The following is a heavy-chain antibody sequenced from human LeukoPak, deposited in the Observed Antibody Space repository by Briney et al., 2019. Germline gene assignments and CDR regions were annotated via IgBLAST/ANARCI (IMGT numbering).Heavy chain of an antibody. CDR2: ISAYNGNT. J-gene: IGHJ4*02. CDR3: ARDWPYYYDSSGYYYRFDY. Sequence: ASVKVSCKASGYTFTSYGISWVRQAPGQGLEWMGWISAYNGNTNYAQKLQGRVTMTTDTSTSTAYMELRSLRSDDTAVYYCARDWPYYYDSSGYYYRFDYWGQGTLVTVSS. V-gene: IGHV1-18*01. D-gene: IGHD3-22*01. CDR1: GYTFTSYG.